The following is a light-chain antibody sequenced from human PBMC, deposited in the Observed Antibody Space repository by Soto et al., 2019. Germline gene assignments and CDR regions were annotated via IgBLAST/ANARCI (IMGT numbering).Light chain of an antibody. CDR1: SSDVGTYKH. J-gene: IGLJ3*02. CDR2: DVS. V-gene: IGLV2-11*01. CDR3: CSYAGSYTDWV. Sequence: QSALTQPRSVSGSPGQSVTISCTGSSSDVGTYKHVSWYQQHPGKAPKLMIYDVSKRPSGVPDRFSGSKSGNTASVTISGLQAEDEADYYCCSYAGSYTDWVFGGGTKVTVL.